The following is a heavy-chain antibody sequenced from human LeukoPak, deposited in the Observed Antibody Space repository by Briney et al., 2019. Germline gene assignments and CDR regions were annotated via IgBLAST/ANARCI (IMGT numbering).Heavy chain of an antibody. CDR1: GGSFSGYY. D-gene: IGHD4-17*01. CDR3: AKVGYGDYEPDY. V-gene: IGHV4-34*01. J-gene: IGHJ4*02. Sequence: KPSETLSLTCAVYGGSFSGYYWSWIRQPPGKGLEWIGEINHSGSTNYNPSLKSRVTISVDTSKNQFSLKLSSVTAADAAVYYCAKVGYGDYEPDYWGQGTLVTVSS. CDR2: INHSGST.